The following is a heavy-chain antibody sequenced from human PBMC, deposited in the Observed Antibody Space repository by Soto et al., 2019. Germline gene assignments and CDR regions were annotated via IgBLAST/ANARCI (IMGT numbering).Heavy chain of an antibody. CDR3: ARGQSTRDTAMAYGMDV. V-gene: IGHV3-30-3*01. CDR2: ISYDGSNK. J-gene: IGHJ6*02. CDR1: GFTFSSYA. D-gene: IGHD5-18*01. Sequence: QVQLVESGGGVVQPGRSLRLSCAASGFTFSSYAMHWVRQAPGKGLEWVAVISYDGSNKYYADSVKGRFTISRDNSKNTRYLQMNSLRAEDTAVYYWARGQSTRDTAMAYGMDVWGQGTTVTVSS.